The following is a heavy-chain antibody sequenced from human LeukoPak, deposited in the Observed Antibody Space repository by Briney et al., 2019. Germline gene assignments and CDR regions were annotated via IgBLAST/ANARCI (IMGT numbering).Heavy chain of an antibody. CDR3: ARGKSATAPDSNWYLDL. D-gene: IGHD6-13*01. CDR1: GYY. Sequence: GASVKVSCKASGYYMHWVRQAPGQGLEWMGWINPNSGGTKYAQKFQGRVTMTRDTSISTACMELSRLRSDDTAVYYCARGKSATAPDSNWYLDLWGRGTLVTVSS. J-gene: IGHJ2*01. V-gene: IGHV1-2*02. CDR2: INPNSGGT.